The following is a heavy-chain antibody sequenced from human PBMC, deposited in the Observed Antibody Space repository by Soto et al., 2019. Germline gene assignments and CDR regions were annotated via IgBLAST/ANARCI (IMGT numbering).Heavy chain of an antibody. D-gene: IGHD2-15*01. Sequence: PGGSLRLSCAASGFTFSSYAIGWVRHGPGKGLEWVAVVSIGGSTHYADSVRGRFTISRDNSKNTLSLQMNSLTAEDTAVYFCAKRRGAGGHFDYRGQGSLVNV. CDR3: AKRRGAGGHFDY. CDR2: VSIGGST. J-gene: IGHJ4*02. CDR1: GFTFSSYA. V-gene: IGHV3-23*01.